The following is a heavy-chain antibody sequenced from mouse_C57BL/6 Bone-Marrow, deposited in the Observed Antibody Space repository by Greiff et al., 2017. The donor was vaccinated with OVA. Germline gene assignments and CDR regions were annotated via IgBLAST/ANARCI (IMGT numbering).Heavy chain of an antibody. CDR1: GFNIKDDY. J-gene: IGHJ3*01. CDR2: IDPENGDT. Sequence: VQLKQSGAELVRPGASVKLSCTASGFNIKDDYLHWVKQRPEQGLAWIGWIDPENGDTEYASKFQGKATITADTSSNTAYLQLSSRTSEDTAVYYCTTWATMVKRAWFAYWGQGTLVTVSA. D-gene: IGHD2-1*01. CDR3: TTWATMVKRAWFAY. V-gene: IGHV14-4*01.